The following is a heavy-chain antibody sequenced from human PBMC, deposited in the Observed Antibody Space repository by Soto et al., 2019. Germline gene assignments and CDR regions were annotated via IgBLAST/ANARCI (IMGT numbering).Heavy chain of an antibody. CDR1: GFTFSNAW. V-gene: IGHV3-15*01. J-gene: IGHJ6*02. Sequence: EVQLVESGGGLVKPGGSLRLSCAASGFTFSNAWMSWVRQAPGKGLEWVGRIKSKTDGGTTDYAAPVKGRFTISRDDSKNTLYLQMNSLKTEDTAVYYCTTEPNTVGDYYYGMDVWGQGTTVTVSS. D-gene: IGHD1-26*01. CDR3: TTEPNTVGDYYYGMDV. CDR2: IKSKTDGGTT.